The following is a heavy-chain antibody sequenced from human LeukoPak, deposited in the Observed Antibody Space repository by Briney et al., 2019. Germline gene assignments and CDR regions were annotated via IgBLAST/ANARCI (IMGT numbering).Heavy chain of an antibody. D-gene: IGHD5-18*01. V-gene: IGHV3-7*01. J-gene: IGHJ4*02. Sequence: GGSLRLSCAASGFTFSSYWMNWVRQAPGKGLEWVANIKQDGSEKYYVDSVKGRFTISRDNAKNSLYLQMNSLRAEDTAVYYCAKDLEGYSPFDYWGQGTLVTVSS. CDR1: GFTFSSYW. CDR2: IKQDGSEK. CDR3: AKDLEGYSPFDY.